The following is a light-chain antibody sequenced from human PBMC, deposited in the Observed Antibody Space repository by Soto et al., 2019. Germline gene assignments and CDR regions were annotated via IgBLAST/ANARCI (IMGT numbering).Light chain of an antibody. CDR3: SSYTSSDTGV. Sequence: QSVLTQPASVSGSPGQSITISCTGTSSDVGGYNYVSWYQQRPGKAPKLMIYEVSNRPSGVSDRFSGSKSDNTASLTISGLQAEDEADYYCSSYTSSDTGVFAAGTKLTVL. CDR2: EVS. J-gene: IGLJ1*01. CDR1: SSDVGGYNY. V-gene: IGLV2-14*01.